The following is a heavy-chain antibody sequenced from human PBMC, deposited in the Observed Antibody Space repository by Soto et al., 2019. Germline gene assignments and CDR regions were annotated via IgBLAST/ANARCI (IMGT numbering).Heavy chain of an antibody. J-gene: IGHJ4*02. CDR1: GVAVSSNY. CDR3: ARENSYHYFDY. Sequence: PGGPLRLPGTASGVAVSSNYMSWVRQAPGKGLQWVSVIYSSGSTHYADSVKGRFTISRDNSKNTLYLQMNSLRVEDTAVYYCARENSYHYFDYWGQGTQVNSPQ. CDR2: IYSSGST. V-gene: IGHV3-53*01. D-gene: IGHD5-18*01.